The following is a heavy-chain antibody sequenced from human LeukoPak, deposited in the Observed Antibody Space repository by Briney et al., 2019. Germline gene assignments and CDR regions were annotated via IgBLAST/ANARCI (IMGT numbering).Heavy chain of an antibody. J-gene: IGHJ6*02. Sequence: GGSLRLSCVTSGFTFSSYSMDWVRQAPGKGLEWVSSISSSSSYIYYADSVKGRFTISRDNAKNSLYLQMNSLRAEDTAVYYCARDLLLWFGELFGYYYGMDVWGQGTTVTVSS. CDR3: ARDLLLWFGELFGYYYGMDV. V-gene: IGHV3-21*01. CDR1: GFTFSSYS. CDR2: ISSSSSYI. D-gene: IGHD3-10*01.